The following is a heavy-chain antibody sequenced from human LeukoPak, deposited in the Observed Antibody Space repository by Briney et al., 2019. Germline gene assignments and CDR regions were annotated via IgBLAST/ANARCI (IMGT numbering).Heavy chain of an antibody. CDR2: IYTSGST. J-gene: IGHJ3*02. Sequence: SETLSLTCTVSGGSISSGSYYWSWIRQPAGKGLEWIGRIYTSGSTNYNPSLKSRVTISVDTSKNQFSLKLSSVTAADTAVYYCARDRDYYDSSGYTYAFDIWGQGTMVTVSS. CDR3: ARDRDYYDSSGYTYAFDI. V-gene: IGHV4-61*02. CDR1: GGSISSGSYY. D-gene: IGHD3-22*01.